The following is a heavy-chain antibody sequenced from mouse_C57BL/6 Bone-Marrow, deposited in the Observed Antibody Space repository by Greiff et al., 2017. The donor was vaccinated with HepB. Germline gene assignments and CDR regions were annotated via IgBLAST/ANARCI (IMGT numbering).Heavy chain of an antibody. CDR3: ARGGYGSSWGYFDV. Sequence: VQLQQPGAELVKPGASVKLSCKASGYTFTSYWMHWVKQRPGHGLEWIGMIHPNSGSTNYNEKFKSKATLTVDKSSSTAYMQLSSLTSEDSAVYYCARGGYGSSWGYFDVWGTGTTVTVSS. CDR2: IHPNSGST. D-gene: IGHD1-1*01. V-gene: IGHV1-64*01. CDR1: GYTFTSYW. J-gene: IGHJ1*03.